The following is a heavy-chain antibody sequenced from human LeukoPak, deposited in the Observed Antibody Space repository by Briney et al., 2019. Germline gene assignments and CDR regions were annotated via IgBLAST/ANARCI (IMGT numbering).Heavy chain of an antibody. CDR2: IYYSGST. Sequence: PSETLSLTCTVPGGSISSYYWSWIRQPPGKGLEWIGYIYYSGSTNYNPSLKSRVTISVDTSKNQFSLKLSSVTAADTAVYYCASMVRGVIIYFDYWGQGTLVTVSS. D-gene: IGHD3-10*01. J-gene: IGHJ4*02. V-gene: IGHV4-59*01. CDR1: GGSISSYY. CDR3: ASMVRGVIIYFDY.